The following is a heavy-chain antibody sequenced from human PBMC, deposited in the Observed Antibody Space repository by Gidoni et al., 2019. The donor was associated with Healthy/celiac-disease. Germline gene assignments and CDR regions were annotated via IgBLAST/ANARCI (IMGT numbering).Heavy chain of an antibody. V-gene: IGHV3-33*01. CDR2: IWYDGSNK. Sequence: QVQLVESGGGVVQPGRSLRLSCAASGFTFSSYGRHGVRQAPGKGLEWVAVIWYDGSNKYYADSVKGRFTISRDNSKNTLYLQMNSLRAEDTAVYYCARAGYDILTGYVFYYYYYYMDVWGKGTTVTVSS. J-gene: IGHJ6*03. CDR1: GFTFSSYG. D-gene: IGHD3-9*01. CDR3: ARAGYDILTGYVFYYYYYYMDV.